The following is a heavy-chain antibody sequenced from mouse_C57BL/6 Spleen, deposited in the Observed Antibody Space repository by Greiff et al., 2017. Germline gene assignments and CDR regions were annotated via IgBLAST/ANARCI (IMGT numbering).Heavy chain of an antibody. V-gene: IGHV1-39*01. CDR1: GYSFPDYN. Sequence: VQLQQSGPELVKPAASVQISCKASGYSFPDYNMTWVKQSNGKSLEWIGVINPNYGTTSYNQKFTGKATLTADKSDSTAYMQRSSLTSEESAVYVCARRESYDYDEDYGGQGTTLTGSS. D-gene: IGHD2-4*01. J-gene: IGHJ2*01. CDR3: ARRESYDYDEDY. CDR2: INPNYGTT.